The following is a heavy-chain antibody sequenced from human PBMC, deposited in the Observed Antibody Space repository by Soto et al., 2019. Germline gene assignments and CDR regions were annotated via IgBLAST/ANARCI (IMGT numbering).Heavy chain of an antibody. CDR2: ISAYNGNT. Sequence: ASVKVSCKASGYTFTSYGISWVRQAPGQGLEWMGWISAYNGNTNYAQKLQGRVTMTTDTSTSTAYMELRSLRSDDTAVYYCARELCYYDGSGHTGDAFDIWGQGTMVTVSS. CDR1: GYTFTSYG. V-gene: IGHV1-18*04. D-gene: IGHD3-22*01. CDR3: ARELCYYDGSGHTGDAFDI. J-gene: IGHJ3*02.